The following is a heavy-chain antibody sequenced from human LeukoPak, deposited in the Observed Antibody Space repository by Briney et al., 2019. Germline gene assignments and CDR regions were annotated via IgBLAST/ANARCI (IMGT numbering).Heavy chain of an antibody. V-gene: IGHV3-33*05. J-gene: IGHJ4*02. CDR2: MSYDGSNK. D-gene: IGHD5-18*01. Sequence: GGSLRLSCAASGFTFSTYGMHWVRQAPGKGLQWVAVMSYDGSNKNYGDSVKGRFTISRDNSKNTLYLQMNSLRAEDTALYYCARALSAMVAVNWGQGTLVTVSS. CDR3: ARALSAMVAVN. CDR1: GFTFSTYG.